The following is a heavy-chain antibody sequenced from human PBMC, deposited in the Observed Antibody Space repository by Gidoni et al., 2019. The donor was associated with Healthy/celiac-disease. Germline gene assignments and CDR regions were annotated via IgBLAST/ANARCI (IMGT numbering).Heavy chain of an antibody. V-gene: IGHV4-38-2*02. D-gene: IGHD2-2*01. CDR2: IYHSGST. CDR1: GYSISSGYY. CDR3: ARAVAGPAATFDY. J-gene: IGHJ4*02. Sequence: QVQLQESGPGLVKPSETLSLTCTVSGYSISSGYYWGWIRQPPGKGLEWIGSIYHSGSTYYNPSLKSRVTISVDTSKNQFSLKLSSVTAADTAVYYCARAVAGPAATFDYWGQGTLVTVSS.